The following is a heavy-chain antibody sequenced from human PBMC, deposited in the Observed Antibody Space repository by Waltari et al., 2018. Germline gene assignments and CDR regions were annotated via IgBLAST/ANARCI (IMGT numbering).Heavy chain of an antibody. CDR3: ARGRYCSGGSCYGNYYYYMDV. D-gene: IGHD2-15*01. CDR1: GGSFSGYY. J-gene: IGHJ6*03. V-gene: IGHV4-34*01. Sequence: QVQLQQWGAGLLKPSETLSLTCAVYGGSFSGYYWSWIRQPPGKGLEWIGEINHSGSTNYNPSLKSRVTISVDTSKNQFSLKLSSVTAADTAVYYCARGRYCSGGSCYGNYYYYMDVWGKGTTVTVSS. CDR2: INHSGST.